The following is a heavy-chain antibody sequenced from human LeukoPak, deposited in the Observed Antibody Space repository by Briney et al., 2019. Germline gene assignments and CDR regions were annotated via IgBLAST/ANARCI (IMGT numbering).Heavy chain of an antibody. J-gene: IGHJ4*02. CDR3: ARDKGKGSYYDSSGYMVY. CDR2: MSYDGSNK. Sequence: GRSLRLSCAASGFTFSSYAMHWVRQAPGKGLEWVAVMSYDGSNKYYADSVKGRFTISRDNSKNTLYLQMNSLRAEDTAVYYCARDKGKGSYYDSSGYMVYWGQGTLVTVSS. CDR1: GFTFSSYA. V-gene: IGHV3-30-3*01. D-gene: IGHD3-22*01.